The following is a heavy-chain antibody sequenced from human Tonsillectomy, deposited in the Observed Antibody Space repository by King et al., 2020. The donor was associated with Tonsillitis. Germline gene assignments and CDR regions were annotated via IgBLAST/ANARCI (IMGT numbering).Heavy chain of an antibody. J-gene: IGHJ3*02. CDR1: GFTFSGSA. CDR3: ISSPGGAFDI. V-gene: IGHV3-73*02. Sequence: VQLVESGGGLVQPGGSLKLSCAASGFTFSGSAMHWVRQASGKGLEWVGRIRSKANSYATAYAASVKGRFTISRDDSKNTAYLPMNSLKTEDTAVYYCISSPGGAFDIWGQGTMVTVSS. CDR2: IRSKANSYAT. D-gene: IGHD3-16*01.